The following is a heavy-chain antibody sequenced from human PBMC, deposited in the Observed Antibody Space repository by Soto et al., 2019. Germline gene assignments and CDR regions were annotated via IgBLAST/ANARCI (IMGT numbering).Heavy chain of an antibody. D-gene: IGHD3-9*01. V-gene: IGHV4-4*07. CDR1: VGSISSYY. CDR3: ARQERLVGYFDY. J-gene: IGHJ4*02. CDR2: IYTSGST. Sequence: SETLSLTCTVSVGSISSYYWSWIRQPAGKGLEWIGRIYTSGSTNYNPSLKSRVTMSVDTSKNQFSLKLSSVTAADTAVYYCARQERLVGYFDYWGQGTLVTVYS.